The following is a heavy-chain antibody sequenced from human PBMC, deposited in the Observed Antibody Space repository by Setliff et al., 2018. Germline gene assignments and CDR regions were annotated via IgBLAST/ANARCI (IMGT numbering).Heavy chain of an antibody. CDR3: RFWSGYYKNDY. J-gene: IGHJ4*02. CDR1: GASFSDYY. V-gene: IGHV4-34*01. Sequence: TSETLSLTCTVYGASFSDYYWGWIRQPPGKGLEWIAEINHSGSTNYNPSLKSRVTISVDTSKNQFSLKLSSVTAADTALYYCRFWSGYYKNDYWGQGTLVTVSS. D-gene: IGHD3-3*01. CDR2: INHSGST.